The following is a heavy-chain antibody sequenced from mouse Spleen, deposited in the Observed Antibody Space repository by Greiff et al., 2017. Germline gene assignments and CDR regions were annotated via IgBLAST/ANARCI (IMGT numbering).Heavy chain of an antibody. CDR2: IYPGDGDT. Sequence: QVQLQQPGPELVKPGASVKISCKASGYAFSSSWMNWVKQRPGKGLEWIGRIYPGDGDTNYNGKFKGKATLTADKSSSTAYMQLSSLTSEDSAVYFCANSDWFAYWGQGTLVTVSA. CDR1: GYAFSSSW. CDR3: ANSDWFAY. D-gene: IGHD3-1*01. V-gene: IGHV1-82*01. J-gene: IGHJ3*01.